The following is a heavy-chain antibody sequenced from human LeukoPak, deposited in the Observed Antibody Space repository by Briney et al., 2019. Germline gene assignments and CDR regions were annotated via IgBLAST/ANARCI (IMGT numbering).Heavy chain of an antibody. Sequence: ASVKVSCKASGYTFTSYGISWVRQAPGQGLEWMGWISGYNGNPNYAQKLQGRVTMTTDTSTCTAYMELRSLRADDTAVYYCGRSYSSSHPDWFDPRGQGTLVTVSS. CDR2: ISGYNGNP. CDR3: GRSYSSSHPDWFDP. CDR1: GYTFTSYG. J-gene: IGHJ5*02. D-gene: IGHD6-6*01. V-gene: IGHV1-18*01.